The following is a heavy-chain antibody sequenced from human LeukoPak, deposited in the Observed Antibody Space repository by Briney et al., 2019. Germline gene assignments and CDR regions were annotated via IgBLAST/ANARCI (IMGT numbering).Heavy chain of an antibody. J-gene: IGHJ4*02. V-gene: IGHV3-23*01. Sequence: GGSLRLSCASAGFIFSDTWMAWVRRAPGKGLEWVSTITTSDGNTYYADSVKGRFTVSRDNSKNTLFLQMNSLRAEDTAVYYCAKDGGLWVSAHWGDSWGRGTLVTVSS. CDR3: AKDGGLWVSAHWGDS. CDR1: GFIFSDTW. CDR2: ITTSDGNT. D-gene: IGHD7-27*01.